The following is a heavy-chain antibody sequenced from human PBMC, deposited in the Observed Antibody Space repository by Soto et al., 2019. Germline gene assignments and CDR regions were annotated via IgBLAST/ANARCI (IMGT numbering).Heavy chain of an antibody. CDR2: IYDSGSP. Sequence: KPSQTLSLTCTISVGSIMGYYWRWIRQPPGQALEWIGYIYDSGSPYYNPSLRSRVTIAADTSKNQISLRLTSATAADTAVYYCARGVGSSPPRYWGRGTLVTVSS. V-gene: IGHV4-59*01. CDR1: VGSIMGYY. D-gene: IGHD1-26*01. J-gene: IGHJ4*02. CDR3: ARGVGSSPPRY.